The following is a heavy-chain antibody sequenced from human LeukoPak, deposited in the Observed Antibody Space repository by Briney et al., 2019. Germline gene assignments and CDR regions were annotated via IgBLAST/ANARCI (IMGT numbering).Heavy chain of an antibody. CDR1: GFTFSSYA. CDR2: ISGSGGST. CDR3: AKDSFDPYYDILTGYPFPDY. Sequence: GGSLRLSCAASGFTFSSYAMSWVRQAPGKGLEWVSAISGSGGSTYYADSAKGRFTISRDNSKNTLYLQMNSLRAEDTAVYYCAKDSFDPYYDILTGYPFPDYWGQGTLVTVSS. J-gene: IGHJ4*02. V-gene: IGHV3-23*01. D-gene: IGHD3-9*01.